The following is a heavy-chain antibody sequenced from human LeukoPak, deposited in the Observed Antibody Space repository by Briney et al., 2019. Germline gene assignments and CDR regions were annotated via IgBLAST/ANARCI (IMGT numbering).Heavy chain of an antibody. V-gene: IGHV3-66*01. CDR1: GFTVSSNY. Sequence: GGSLRLSCAASGFTVSSNYTSWVRQAPGKGLEWVSVIYSGGNTYYADSVEGRFTISRDTSKNTLYLQMNSLRAEDTAVYYCARVHYDILTGYPDYWGQGTLVTVSS. CDR2: IYSGGNT. J-gene: IGHJ4*02. CDR3: ARVHYDILTGYPDY. D-gene: IGHD3-9*01.